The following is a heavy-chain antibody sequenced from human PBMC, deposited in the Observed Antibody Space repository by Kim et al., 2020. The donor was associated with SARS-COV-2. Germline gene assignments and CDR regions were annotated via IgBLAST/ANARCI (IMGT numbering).Heavy chain of an antibody. CDR3: ARVAGDYGDYDFDY. CDR1: GYTFTSYG. J-gene: IGHJ4*02. D-gene: IGHD4-17*01. V-gene: IGHV1-18*04. Sequence: ASVKVSCKASGYTFTSYGISWVRQAPGQGLEWMGWISAYNGNTNYAQKLQGRVTMTTDTSTSTAYMELRSLRSDDTAVYYCARVAGDYGDYDFDYWGQGTLVTVSS. CDR2: ISAYNGNT.